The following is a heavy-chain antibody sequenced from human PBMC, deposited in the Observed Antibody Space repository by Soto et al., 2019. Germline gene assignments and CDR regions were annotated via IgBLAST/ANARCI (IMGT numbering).Heavy chain of an antibody. D-gene: IGHD5-18*01. CDR3: ASGGYTYGFHY. CDR1: GFTVTSHW. CDR2: INSDGSSI. J-gene: IGHJ4*02. V-gene: IGHV3-74*01. Sequence: GGSLRLSCAVSGFTVTSHWMHWVRQAPGKGLVWVSRINSDGSSINFADSVKGRFTIFRDNAKNTLYLQMNSLRAEDTAVYYYASGGYTYGFHYWGQGALVTVSS.